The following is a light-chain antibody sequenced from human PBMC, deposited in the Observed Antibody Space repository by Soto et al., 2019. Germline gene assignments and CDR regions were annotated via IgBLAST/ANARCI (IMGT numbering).Light chain of an antibody. CDR3: EEDGSSRRFS. V-gene: IGKV3-20*01. CDR1: QRVSSNY. CDR2: GAS. Sequence: EIVLTQSPGTLSLSPGERATLSCRASQRVSSNYLAWPQHTPGQPPRLLIHGASSRATGIPDRFSGIGSRTDGALTGNRVEREISGVQAGEEDGSSRRFSFAPVTKVDIK. J-gene: IGKJ3*01.